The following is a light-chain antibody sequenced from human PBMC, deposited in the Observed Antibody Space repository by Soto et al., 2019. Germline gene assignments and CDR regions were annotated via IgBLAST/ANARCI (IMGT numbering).Light chain of an antibody. J-gene: IGKJ4*01. CDR1: QALSNY. Sequence: DIQLTQSPSVLSASVGDTVTITCRASQALSNYLAWYQQKPGKAPDLLIYSASTLQSGVPSRFSGSGSETEFSLTIRALQPEDFATYHCQQLNSYPFTFGGGTKVDIK. V-gene: IGKV1-9*01. CDR2: SAS. CDR3: QQLNSYPFT.